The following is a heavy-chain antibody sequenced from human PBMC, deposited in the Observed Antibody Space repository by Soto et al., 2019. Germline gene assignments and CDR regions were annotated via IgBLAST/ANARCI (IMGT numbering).Heavy chain of an antibody. J-gene: IGHJ6*02. CDR1: GYTFTSYG. CDR2: ISGYNGNT. V-gene: IGHV1-18*01. Sequence: ASVKVSCKASGYTFTSYGISWVRQAPGQGLEWMGWISGYNGNTNLAQKLQGRVTMTTDTPTSTAFMELRSLRSEDTAVYYCARSSSRADYRFYYYYGMDVWGRGTTVTVSS. CDR3: ARSSSRADYRFYYYYGMDV. D-gene: IGHD3-16*02.